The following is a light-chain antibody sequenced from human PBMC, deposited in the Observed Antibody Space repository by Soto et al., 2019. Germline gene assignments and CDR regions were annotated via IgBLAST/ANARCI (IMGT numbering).Light chain of an antibody. CDR2: EVT. Sequence: QSALTQPASVSGSPGQSITISCTGTTSNVGGYHYVSWYQQHPGKVPKLVIYEVTHRPSGVSHRFSGSKSGNTASLTISGLLAEDEADYYCSSYTTRNTVVFGGGTKLTVL. J-gene: IGLJ2*01. V-gene: IGLV2-14*01. CDR3: SSYTTRNTVV. CDR1: TSNVGGYHY.